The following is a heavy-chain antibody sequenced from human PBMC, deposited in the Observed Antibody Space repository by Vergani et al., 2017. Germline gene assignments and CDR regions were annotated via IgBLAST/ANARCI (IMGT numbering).Heavy chain of an antibody. CDR2: INHSGST. CDR1: GGSFSGYY. Sequence: QVQLQQWGAGLLKTSETLSLTCAVYGGSFSGYYWSWTRQPPGKGLEWIGEINHSGSTNYNPSLKSRVTISVDTSKNQFSLKLSSVTAADTAVYYCARERFDYWGQGTLVTVSS. V-gene: IGHV4-34*01. J-gene: IGHJ4*02. CDR3: ARERFDY.